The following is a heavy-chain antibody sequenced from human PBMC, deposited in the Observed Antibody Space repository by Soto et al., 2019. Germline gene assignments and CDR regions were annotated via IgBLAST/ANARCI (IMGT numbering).Heavy chain of an antibody. CDR2: ISYSGST. CDR3: ARRGKSSGWAPYF. CDR1: GGTFSGYY. J-gene: IGHJ4*01. V-gene: IGHV4-34*01. Sequence: SETLSLTCAVYGGTFSGYYWNWLRQPPGKGLECIGEISYSGSTDYNPSLRSRVTISVDTSKNQFSLKLTSLTAADTAVYYCARRGKSSGWAPYFWGRGILVPVSS. D-gene: IGHD6-19*01.